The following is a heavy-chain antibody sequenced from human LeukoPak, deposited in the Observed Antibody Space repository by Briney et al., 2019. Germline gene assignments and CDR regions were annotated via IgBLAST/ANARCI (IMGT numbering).Heavy chain of an antibody. V-gene: IGHV3-30*02. J-gene: IGHJ4*02. D-gene: IGHD2-15*01. Sequence: GGSLRLSCAASPFTFSSYGMHWVRQAPGKGLEWVAYVQYDGSNQQYADSVKGRFSISRDSSKNILYLQMSSLRAEDTAVYYCAKFAQRYCSGGSCHPFDYWGQGTLVTVSS. CDR2: VQYDGSNQ. CDR3: AKFAQRYCSGGSCHPFDY. CDR1: PFTFSSYG.